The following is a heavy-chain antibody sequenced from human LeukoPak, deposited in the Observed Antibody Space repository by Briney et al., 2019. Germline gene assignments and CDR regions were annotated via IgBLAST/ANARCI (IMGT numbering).Heavy chain of an antibody. CDR3: ARVRSTTSYFYFDY. D-gene: IGHD2-2*01. CDR1: GFTFSSYS. CDR2: TSSSSTI. V-gene: IGHV3-48*02. J-gene: IGHJ4*02. Sequence: GGSLRLSCAASGFTFSSYSMNWVRQAPGKGLEWVSYTSSSSTIYYADSVKGRFTISRDNAKNSLYLQMNSLRDEDTAVYYCARVRSTTSYFYFDYWGQGTLVTVSS.